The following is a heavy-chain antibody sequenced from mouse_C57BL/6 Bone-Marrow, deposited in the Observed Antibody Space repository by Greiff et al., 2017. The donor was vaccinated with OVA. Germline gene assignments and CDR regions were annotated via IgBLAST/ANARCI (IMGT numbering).Heavy chain of an antibody. CDR2: ISDGGSYT. CDR3: ARDRDITTVLDAMDY. CDR1: GFTFSSYA. J-gene: IGHJ4*01. D-gene: IGHD1-1*01. V-gene: IGHV5-4*01. Sequence: EVKLVESGGGLVKPGGSLKLSCAASGFTFSSYAMSWVRQTPEKRLEWVATISDGGSYTYYPDNVQGRFTISRDTAKNNLYLQMSHLKSEDTAMYYCARDRDITTVLDAMDYWGQGTSVTVSS.